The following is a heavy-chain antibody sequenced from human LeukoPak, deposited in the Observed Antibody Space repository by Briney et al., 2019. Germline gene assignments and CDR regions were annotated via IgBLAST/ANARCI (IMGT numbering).Heavy chain of an antibody. CDR2: ISYDGSNK. V-gene: IGHV3-30*18. J-gene: IGHJ4*02. CDR1: GFTFSSYG. Sequence: GRSLRLSCAASGFTFSSYGMHWVRQAPGKGLEWVAVISYDGSNKYYADSVKGRFTISRDNSKNTLYLQMNSLRAEDTAVYYCAKDYLTYYYDSSAVFWGQGTLVTVSS. D-gene: IGHD3-22*01. CDR3: AKDYLTYYYDSSAVF.